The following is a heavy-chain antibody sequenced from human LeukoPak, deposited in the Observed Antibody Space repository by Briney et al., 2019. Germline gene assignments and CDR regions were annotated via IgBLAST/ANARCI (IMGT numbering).Heavy chain of an antibody. CDR1: GFTFSSYG. CDR2: IWYDGSNK. V-gene: IGHV3-33*01. J-gene: IGHJ4*02. D-gene: IGHD6-19*01. Sequence: PGGSLRLSCAASGFTFSSYGMHWVRQAPGMGLEWVAVIWYDGSNKYYADSVKGRFTISRDNSKNTLYLQMNSLRAEDTAVYYCARDLQVVPYSSGWYGATAPDYWGQGTLVTVSS. CDR3: ARDLQVVPYSSGWYGATAPDY.